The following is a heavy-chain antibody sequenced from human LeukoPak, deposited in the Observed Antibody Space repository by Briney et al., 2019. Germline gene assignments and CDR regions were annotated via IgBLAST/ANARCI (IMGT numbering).Heavy chain of an antibody. V-gene: IGHV3-21*01. J-gene: IGHJ4*02. Sequence: GGSLRLSCAASGFTFRSYSMNWVRQAPGKGLEWVSSISSSSSYIYYADSVKGRFTISRDNAKNSLYLQMNSLRAEDTAVYYCARERSSVTTNHKVFDYWGQGTLVTVSS. D-gene: IGHD4-17*01. CDR3: ARERSSVTTNHKVFDY. CDR2: ISSSSSYI. CDR1: GFTFRSYS.